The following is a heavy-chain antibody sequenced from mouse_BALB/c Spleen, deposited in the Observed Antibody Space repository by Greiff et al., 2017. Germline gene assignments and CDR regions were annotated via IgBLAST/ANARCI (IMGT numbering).Heavy chain of an antibody. CDR2: ISSGGGNT. CDR1: GFTFSSYT. Sequence: EVLLVESGGGLLKPGGSLKLSCASSGFTFSSYTMSWVRQTPEKRLEWVATISSGGGNTYYPDSVKGRFTISRDNAKNNLYLQMSSLRSEDTALYYCAIRDYGNYFDYWGQGTTLTVSS. CDR3: AIRDYGNYFDY. J-gene: IGHJ2*01. V-gene: IGHV5-9*03. D-gene: IGHD2-1*01.